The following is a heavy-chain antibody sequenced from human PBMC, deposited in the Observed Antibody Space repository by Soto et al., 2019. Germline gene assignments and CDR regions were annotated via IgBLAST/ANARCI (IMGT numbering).Heavy chain of an antibody. CDR1: GGSFSGYY. V-gene: IGHV4-34*01. Sequence: SATLSLTCAVYGGSFSGYYWSWIRQPPGKGRGWIGEINHSGSTNYNPSLKSRVTISVDTSKNQFSLKLSSVTAADTAVYYCARIADTAMVTNYYYYYGMDVWGQGTTVTVSS. J-gene: IGHJ6*02. CDR2: INHSGST. CDR3: ARIADTAMVTNYYYYYGMDV. D-gene: IGHD5-18*01.